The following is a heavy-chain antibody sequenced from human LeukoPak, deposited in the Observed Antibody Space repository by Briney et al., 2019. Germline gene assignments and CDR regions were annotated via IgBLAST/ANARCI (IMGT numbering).Heavy chain of an antibody. V-gene: IGHV3-64*01. D-gene: IGHD3-22*01. CDR3: ARGGQSKYDSSGYLNYFDY. CDR2: ISSNGGST. J-gene: IGHJ4*02. CDR1: GFTFSSYV. Sequence: AGGSLRLSCAAPGFTFSSYVMYWVRQAPGKGLEYVSSISSNGGSTYYANSVKGRFTISRDNSKNTLYLQMGSLRAEDMAVCYCARGGQSKYDSSGYLNYFDYWGQGTLVTVSS.